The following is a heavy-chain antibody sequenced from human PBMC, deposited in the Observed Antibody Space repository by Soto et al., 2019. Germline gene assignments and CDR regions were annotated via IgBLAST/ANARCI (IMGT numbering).Heavy chain of an antibody. V-gene: IGHV4-30-4*01. J-gene: IGHJ6*02. CDR3: AREENGMDV. CDR1: GGAISSGDYY. CDR2: IYYSGST. Sequence: SLTCTVPGGAISSGDYYWPWIRQPPGKGLEWIGYIYYSGSTYYNPSLKSRVTISVDTPKNQFSLKLSSVTAADTAVYYCAREENGMDVWGQGTTVTVSS.